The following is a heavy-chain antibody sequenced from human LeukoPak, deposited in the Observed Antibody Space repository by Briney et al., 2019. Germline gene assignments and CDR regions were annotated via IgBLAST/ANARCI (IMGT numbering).Heavy chain of an antibody. J-gene: IGHJ4*02. Sequence: GGSLRLSCAASGFTFSSYWMHWVRQAPGKGLVWVSRIRSDGSSTTYADSVKGRFTISRDNTKNTLYLQMNSLRADDTAVYYCARDDYNRHWGQGTLVTVSS. CDR3: ARDDYNRH. D-gene: IGHD4-11*01. V-gene: IGHV3-74*01. CDR2: IRSDGSST. CDR1: GFTFSSYW.